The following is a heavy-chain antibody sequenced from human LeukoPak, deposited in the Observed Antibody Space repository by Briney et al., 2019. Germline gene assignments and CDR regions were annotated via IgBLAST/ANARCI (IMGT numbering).Heavy chain of an antibody. Sequence: SETLSLTCAVYGGPFSGYYWSWILQPAGKGLEWIVEINHSGSTNYNPSLKSRVTISVDTSKNQFSLKLSSVTAADTAVYYCARGKQLLVRGPFDQWGQGTLVTVSS. D-gene: IGHD3-10*01. J-gene: IGHJ4*02. CDR3: ARGKQLLVRGPFDQ. CDR1: GGPFSGYY. CDR2: INHSGST. V-gene: IGHV4-34*01.